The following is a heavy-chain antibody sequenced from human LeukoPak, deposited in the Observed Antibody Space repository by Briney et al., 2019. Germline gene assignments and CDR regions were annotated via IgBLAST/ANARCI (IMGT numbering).Heavy chain of an antibody. Sequence: SETLSLTCSVSGGSISSGGYYWSWIRQHPGKDLEWIGYIYYSGSTYYNPSLKSRVIMSVDTSKNQFSLKLSSVTAADTAVYYCARQGALDYGDFYFDYWGQGTLITASS. CDR3: ARQGALDYGDFYFDY. J-gene: IGHJ4*02. V-gene: IGHV4-31*03. CDR1: GGSISSGGYY. CDR2: IYYSGST. D-gene: IGHD4-17*01.